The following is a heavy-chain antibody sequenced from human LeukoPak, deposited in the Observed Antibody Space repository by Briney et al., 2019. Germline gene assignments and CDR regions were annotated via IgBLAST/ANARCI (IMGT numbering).Heavy chain of an antibody. J-gene: IGHJ4*02. V-gene: IGHV1-18*04. CDR1: GYTVTSYG. CDR2: IRAYNGNT. CDR3: ARVWGISPGIAVAGTFRYYFDY. D-gene: IGHD6-19*01. Sequence: GASVKVSCKASGYTVTSYGISWGRQAPGQGLEWLGWIRAYNGNTNYAQKLQGRVTMTTDTSTSTAYMELRSLRSDDTAVYYCARVWGISPGIAVAGTFRYYFDYWGQGTLVTVSS.